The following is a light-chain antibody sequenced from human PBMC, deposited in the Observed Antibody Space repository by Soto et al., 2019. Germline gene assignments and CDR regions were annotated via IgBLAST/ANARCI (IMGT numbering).Light chain of an antibody. J-gene: IGKJ2*01. V-gene: IGKV1-6*01. CDR1: QDIRKD. Sequence: AIQMTQSPSSLSGSVGDRVTITCRASQDIRKDLAWYQQKPGKAPQILIYGASTLQTGVASRFSGSGSATDFTLTISSLQPEDSAAYYCLQDYNYQFTFGQGTQVDI. CDR3: LQDYNYQFT. CDR2: GAS.